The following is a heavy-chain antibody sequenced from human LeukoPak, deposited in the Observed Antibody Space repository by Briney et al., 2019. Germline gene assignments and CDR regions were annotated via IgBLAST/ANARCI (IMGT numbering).Heavy chain of an antibody. Sequence: SETLSLTCTVSGASISSSNWWTWVRQPPGEALEWIGEIYHAGSTKYNPSLKSRLTISVDKSSNSFSLSLTSVTAADTAVYYCARMARHGYSYPYYFDYWGQGTLVTVSS. CDR3: ARMARHGYSYPYYFDY. CDR2: IYHAGST. CDR1: GASISSSNW. J-gene: IGHJ4*02. V-gene: IGHV4-4*02. D-gene: IGHD5-18*01.